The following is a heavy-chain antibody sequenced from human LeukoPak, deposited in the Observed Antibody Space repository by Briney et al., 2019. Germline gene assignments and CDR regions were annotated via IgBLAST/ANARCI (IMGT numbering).Heavy chain of an antibody. CDR1: GFTFSSYW. Sequence: PGGSLRLSCAASGFTFSSYWMSWVRQAPGKGLEWVANIKQDGSEKYYVDSVKGRFTISRDNAKNSLYLQMNSLRAEDTAVYYCARGTAMVFDYFDYWGQGTLVTVSS. CDR3: ARGTAMVFDYFDY. V-gene: IGHV3-7*01. D-gene: IGHD5-18*01. J-gene: IGHJ4*02. CDR2: IKQDGSEK.